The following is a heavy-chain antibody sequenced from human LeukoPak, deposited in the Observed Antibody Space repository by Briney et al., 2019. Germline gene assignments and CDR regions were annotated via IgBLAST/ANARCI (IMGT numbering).Heavy chain of an antibody. CDR1: GFTLSYYS. Sequence: PGRSLRLSCAASGFTLSYYSMNWVRQAPGRGLEWVSCISSSSSLIFYSDSVRGRFTISRDNAKNLLYLHIDSLRVEDTAVYYCAKVDRGDYSSSPVPYYNYYMNVWGKGTTVTVSS. CDR2: ISSSSSLI. J-gene: IGHJ6*03. D-gene: IGHD6-13*01. V-gene: IGHV3-21*01. CDR3: AKVDRGDYSSSPVPYYNYYMNV.